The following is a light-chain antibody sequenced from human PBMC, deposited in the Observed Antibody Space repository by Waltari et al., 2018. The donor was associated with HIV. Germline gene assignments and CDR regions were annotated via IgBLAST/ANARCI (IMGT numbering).Light chain of an antibody. CDR1: QSILSW. J-gene: IGKJ1*01. CDR3: QQYHIYSWT. CDR2: KAS. Sequence: DIQMTQSPSTLSASVGDRVTITCRASQSILSWLAWYQQKPGKAPRLLIYKASSLESGVPSRFSGSGSGTEFTLTISSLQPDDFATYFCQQYHIYSWTFGQGTKVEIK. V-gene: IGKV1-5*03.